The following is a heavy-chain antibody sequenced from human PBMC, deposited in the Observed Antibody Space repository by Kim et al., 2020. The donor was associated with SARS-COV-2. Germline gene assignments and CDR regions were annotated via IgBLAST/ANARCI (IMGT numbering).Heavy chain of an antibody. CDR3: ARGIVVVPAANYYYYGMDV. CDR2: ISAYNGNT. V-gene: IGHV1-18*01. D-gene: IGHD2-2*01. J-gene: IGHJ6*02. Sequence: ASVKVSCKASGYTFTSYGISWVRQAPGQGLEWMGWISAYNGNTNYAQKLQGRVTMTTDTSTSTAYMELRSLRSDDTAVYYCARGIVVVPAANYYYYGMDVWGPGTTVTVSS. CDR1: GYTFTSYG.